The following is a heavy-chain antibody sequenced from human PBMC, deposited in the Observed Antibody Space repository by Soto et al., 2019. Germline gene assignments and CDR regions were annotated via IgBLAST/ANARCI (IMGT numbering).Heavy chain of an antibody. Sequence: QVQLVQSGAEVKKPGASVKVSCKASGYTFTNYIISWVRQAPGQGLEWLGWISAYNVNTNYAQKLQGRVTMTTDTSTSTAYMELRGLRSDDTDVYYCATTAAAGYFDYWGQGTLVTVSS. CDR2: ISAYNVNT. D-gene: IGHD6-13*01. CDR1: GYTFTNYI. CDR3: ATTAAAGYFDY. J-gene: IGHJ4*02. V-gene: IGHV1-18*01.